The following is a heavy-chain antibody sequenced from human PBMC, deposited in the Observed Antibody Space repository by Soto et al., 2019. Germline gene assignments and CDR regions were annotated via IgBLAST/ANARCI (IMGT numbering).Heavy chain of an antibody. Sequence: TLSLTFTVSSDSISGLYWGWIRQPPGKGLEWIGSIYYSGSTYNNPSLRSRVSMSIDTSKDQFSLKLKSVTAADTALYFCARQRTSVVTQAYFDVWGPGSLVTVSS. V-gene: IGHV4-39*01. D-gene: IGHD2-21*02. CDR1: SDSISGLY. CDR3: ARQRTSVVTQAYFDV. CDR2: IYYSGST. J-gene: IGHJ4*02.